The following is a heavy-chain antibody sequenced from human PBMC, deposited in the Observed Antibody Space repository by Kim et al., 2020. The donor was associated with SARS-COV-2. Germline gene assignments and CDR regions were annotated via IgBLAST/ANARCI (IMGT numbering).Heavy chain of an antibody. CDR3: ARDTPMAMHNFYGMDV. CDR1: GGDFSSYG. CDR2: IIPVFGTR. Sequence: SVKVSCKASGGDFSSYGISWVRQAPGQGLEWMGGIIPVFGTRIYAQRFQHRLRITADESTSTAYMELSSLRSEDTAVYYCARDTPMAMHNFYGMDVWGQ. J-gene: IGHJ6*02. D-gene: IGHD5-18*01. V-gene: IGHV1-69*13.